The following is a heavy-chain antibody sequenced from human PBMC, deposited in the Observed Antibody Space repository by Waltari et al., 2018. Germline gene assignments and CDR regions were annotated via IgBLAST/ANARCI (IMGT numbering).Heavy chain of an antibody. CDR2: IDEDGAMI. CDR1: GFTFSAYW. Sequence: EVQLVESGGGVVQPGGSLRLSCAASGFTFSAYWMHWGRRVPGEGLAWVSRIDEDGAMITDADFVGGRFTISRDNAKNAVQLVMESLRVEDTAVYYCARDRPTPWSPGDNFDSWGQGALVTVSS. V-gene: IGHV3-74*03. CDR3: ARDRPTPWSPGDNFDS. D-gene: IGHD2-21*01. J-gene: IGHJ4*02.